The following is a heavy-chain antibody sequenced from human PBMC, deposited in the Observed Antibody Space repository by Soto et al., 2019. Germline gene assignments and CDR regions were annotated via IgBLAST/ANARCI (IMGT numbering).Heavy chain of an antibody. J-gene: IGHJ6*02. Sequence: QVQLVQSGAEVKKPGASVKVACKASGYTFTSEGFGWVRQAPGQGLEWMGWIGAYSGNKDYAQNLKGRVTMTTDTSTSTTYMELRSLRSDDTAVYYCARGGSSSFSGMDVWGQGTTVTVSS. CDR2: IGAYSGNK. CDR1: GYTFTSEG. V-gene: IGHV1-18*01. D-gene: IGHD6-13*01. CDR3: ARGGSSSFSGMDV.